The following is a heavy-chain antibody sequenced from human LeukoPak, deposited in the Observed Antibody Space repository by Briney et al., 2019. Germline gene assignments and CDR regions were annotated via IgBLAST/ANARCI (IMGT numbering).Heavy chain of an antibody. CDR1: GFTFSSYS. Sequence: GGSLRLSCAASGFTFSSYSMNWVRQAPGKGLEWVSSISSSSSYIYYADSVKGRFTISRDNAKNSLYLQMNSLRAEDTAVYYCARADLYYYDSSAQFDYWGQGTLVTVSS. J-gene: IGHJ4*02. CDR3: ARADLYYYDSSAQFDY. CDR2: ISSSSSYI. D-gene: IGHD3-22*01. V-gene: IGHV3-21*01.